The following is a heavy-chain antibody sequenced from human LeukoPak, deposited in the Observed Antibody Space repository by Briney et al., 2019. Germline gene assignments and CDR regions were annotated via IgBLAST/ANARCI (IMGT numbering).Heavy chain of an antibody. CDR3: ARVVVAATFYYFDY. CDR2: IYYSGST. J-gene: IGHJ4*02. CDR1: GGSISSYY. D-gene: IGHD2-15*01. Sequence: SETLSLTCTVSGGSISSYYWSWIRQPPGKGLEWIGYIYYSGSTNHNPSLKSRVTISVDTSKNQFSLKLSSVTAADTAVYYCARVVVAATFYYFDYWGQGTLVTVSS. V-gene: IGHV4-59*01.